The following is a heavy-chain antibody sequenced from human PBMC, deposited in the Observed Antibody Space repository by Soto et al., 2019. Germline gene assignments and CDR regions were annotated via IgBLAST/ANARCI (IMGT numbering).Heavy chain of an antibody. V-gene: IGHV3-30*18. Sequence: QVQLVESGGGVVQPGRSLRLYCAASGFTFSSYGMHWVRQAPGKGLEWVAVISYDGSNKYYADSVKGRFTISRDNSKNTLYLQMNSLRAEDTAVYYCAKDRDFWSGHSDYWGQGTLVTVSS. CDR2: ISYDGSNK. CDR1: GFTFSSYG. D-gene: IGHD3-3*01. J-gene: IGHJ4*02. CDR3: AKDRDFWSGHSDY.